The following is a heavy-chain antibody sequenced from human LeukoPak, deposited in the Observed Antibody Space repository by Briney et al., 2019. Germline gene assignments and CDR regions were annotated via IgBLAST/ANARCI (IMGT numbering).Heavy chain of an antibody. D-gene: IGHD5-24*01. CDR3: AREIDGYNRFDY. Sequence: SCKASGGTFSSYAISWVRQAPGQGLEWMANINQDGSEKYYVDSVKGRFTISRDNAKNSLYLQMNSLRAEDTAVFYCAREIDGYNRFDYWGQGTLVTVSS. V-gene: IGHV3-7*01. CDR1: GGTFSSYA. J-gene: IGHJ4*02. CDR2: INQDGSEK.